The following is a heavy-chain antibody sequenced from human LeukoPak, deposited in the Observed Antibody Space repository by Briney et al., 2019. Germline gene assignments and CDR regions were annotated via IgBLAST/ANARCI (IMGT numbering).Heavy chain of an antibody. V-gene: IGHV3-23*01. D-gene: IGHD6-13*01. CDR1: GFTFSSYA. Sequence: GGSLRLSCAASGFTFSSYAMSWVRQAPGKGLEWVSTISNSGGTTYYADSVKGRFTISRDNAKNSLYLQMNSLRAEDTALYYCAKDTRAIAAAGDNWFDPWGQGTLVTVSS. CDR3: AKDTRAIAAAGDNWFDP. J-gene: IGHJ5*02. CDR2: ISNSGGTT.